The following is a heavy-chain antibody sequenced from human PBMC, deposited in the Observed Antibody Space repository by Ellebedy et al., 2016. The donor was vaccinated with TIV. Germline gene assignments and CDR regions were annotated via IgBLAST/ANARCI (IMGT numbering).Heavy chain of an antibody. CDR2: INSDGSGT. J-gene: IGHJ3*02. CDR3: ALVTGAFDI. CDR1: GFTFNKYA. Sequence: GESLKISCTASGFTFNKYAMIWVRQAPGKGLVVVSRINSDGSGTTYVDSVKGRFTISRDNAKNTLYLQMNSLRAEDTAVYYCALVTGAFDIWGQGTKVTVSS. V-gene: IGHV3-74*03. D-gene: IGHD1-20*01.